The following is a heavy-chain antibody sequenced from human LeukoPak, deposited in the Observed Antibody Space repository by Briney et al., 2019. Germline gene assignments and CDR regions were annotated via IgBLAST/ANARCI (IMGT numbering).Heavy chain of an antibody. CDR2: IYGGGST. V-gene: IGHV3-66*01. CDR3: ARDARYDILTGYYQYYYYMDV. CDR1: GFTVSSNY. D-gene: IGHD3-9*01. Sequence: GGSLRLSCAASGFTVSSNYMSWVRQAPGKGLEWVSVIYGGGSTYYADSVKGRFTISRDNSKNTLYLQMNSLRAEDTAVYYCARDARYDILTGYYQYYYYMDVWGKGTTVTISS. J-gene: IGHJ6*03.